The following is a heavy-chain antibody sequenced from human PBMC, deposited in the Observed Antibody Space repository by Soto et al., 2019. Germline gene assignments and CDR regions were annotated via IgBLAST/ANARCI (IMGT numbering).Heavy chain of an antibody. Sequence: GGSLRLSCVATDFSFRNYGMHWVRQAPGKGLEWVADISYDGRNKYYAESVKGRFTISRDNSKNTLYLQMNSLRTEDTAVYYCAKDWRWEQQIYGMNVWGQGTTVTVSS. V-gene: IGHV3-30*18. CDR1: DFSFRNYG. J-gene: IGHJ6*02. CDR2: ISYDGRNK. CDR3: AKDWRWEQQIYGMNV. D-gene: IGHD1-26*01.